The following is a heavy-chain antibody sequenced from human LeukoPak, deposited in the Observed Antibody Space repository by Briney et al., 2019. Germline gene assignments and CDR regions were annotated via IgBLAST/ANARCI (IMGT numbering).Heavy chain of an antibody. J-gene: IGHJ4*02. CDR1: GYTFTGYY. V-gene: IGHV1-2*02. Sequence: ASVKVSCKASGYTFTGYYMHWVRQAPGQGLEWMGWINPNSGGTNYAQKFQGRATMTRDTSISTAYMELSRLRSDDTAVYYCARSNGITGTLPHYWGQGTLVTVSS. D-gene: IGHD1-7*01. CDR2: INPNSGGT. CDR3: ARSNGITGTLPHY.